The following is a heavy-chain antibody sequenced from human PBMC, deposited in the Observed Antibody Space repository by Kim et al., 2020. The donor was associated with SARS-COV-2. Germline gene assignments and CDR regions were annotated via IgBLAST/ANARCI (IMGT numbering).Heavy chain of an antibody. CDR2: ISSYGDIT. Sequence: GGSLRLSCAASGLTFSSYGMNWVRQAPGQGLEWVSGISSYGDITNYADPVKGRFTISRDNSKNTLFLQMNSLRAEDTAVYYCSATKLGGKGDYVDYWRQG. CDR1: GLTFSSYG. J-gene: IGHJ4*02. V-gene: IGHV3-23*01. D-gene: IGHD3-16*01. CDR3: SATKLGGKGDYVDY.